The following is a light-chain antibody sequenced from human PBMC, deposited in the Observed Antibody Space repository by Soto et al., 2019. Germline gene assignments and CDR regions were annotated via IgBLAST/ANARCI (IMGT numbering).Light chain of an antibody. CDR3: QQYGGSPRT. CDR2: GAS. Sequence: EIVLTQSPGTLSLSPGERATLSCRASHFVASSYVAWYQQKPGQAPRLLIYGASSRATGIPDRFSGSGSGTDFTLTISRLEPEDFAVYHCQQYGGSPRTFGQGTKVDIK. J-gene: IGKJ1*01. CDR1: HFVASSY. V-gene: IGKV3-20*01.